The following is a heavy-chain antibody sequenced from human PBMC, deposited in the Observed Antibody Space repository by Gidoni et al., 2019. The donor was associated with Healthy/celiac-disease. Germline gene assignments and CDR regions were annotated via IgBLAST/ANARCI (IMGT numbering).Heavy chain of an antibody. CDR3: TTDLSQLWLRDWFDP. V-gene: IGHV3-15*01. J-gene: IGHJ5*02. Sequence: EVQLGASGRGLVKPGGSFRHSRAASGFTFSNAWMSWVRQAPVQGLELVGRINSKTDGVTTDYAAPVKGRFTISRDDSKNTLYLQMNSLKTEDTALYYFTTDLSQLWLRDWFDPWGQGTLVTVSS. CDR2: INSKTDGVTT. CDR1: GFTFSNAW. D-gene: IGHD5-18*01.